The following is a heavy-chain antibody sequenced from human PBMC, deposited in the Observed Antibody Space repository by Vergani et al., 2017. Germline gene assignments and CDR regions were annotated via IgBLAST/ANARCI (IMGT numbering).Heavy chain of an antibody. CDR3: ARGNEYQLLYDVWFDP. D-gene: IGHD2-2*02. J-gene: IGHJ5*02. CDR2: IYYNGST. Sequence: QVQLQESGPGLVKPSQTLSLTCTVSGGSISSGGYYWSWILQHPGKGLEWIGYIYYNGSTYHNPSLKSRVSISVDTSKNQFSLKLISVTAGDTAVYYCARGNEYQLLYDVWFDPWGQGTLVTVSS. CDR1: GGSISSGGYY. V-gene: IGHV4-31*03.